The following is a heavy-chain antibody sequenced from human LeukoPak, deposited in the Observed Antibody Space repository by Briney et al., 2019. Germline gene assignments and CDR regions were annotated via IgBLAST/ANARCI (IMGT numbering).Heavy chain of an antibody. CDR1: GDSSRNYY. Sequence: SETLSLTCTVSGDSSRNYYWTWIRQPPGKGLEWIGYIYNSGSTNYNPSLKSRVTISVDTSKNQFSLQLSSVTAADTAVYYCARCSGGSTYHSDDYWGQGTLVTVSS. J-gene: IGHJ4*02. D-gene: IGHD2-15*01. CDR2: IYNSGST. V-gene: IGHV4-59*12. CDR3: ARCSGGSTYHSDDY.